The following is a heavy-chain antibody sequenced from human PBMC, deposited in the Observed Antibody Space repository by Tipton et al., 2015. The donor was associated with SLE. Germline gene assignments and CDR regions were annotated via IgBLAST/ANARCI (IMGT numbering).Heavy chain of an antibody. CDR3: ARDNGYFYSMDV. CDR2: VSDRI. J-gene: IGHJ6*02. Sequence: VQLVQSGGGLVQPGGSPRLSCAASGFTFSSYDMNWVRQAPGKGLEWVSSVSDRIFYADSVKGRFTISRDDATNSLYLQMNSRRVDDTAVYYCARDNGYFYSMDVWGQGTTVT. CDR1: GFTFSSYD. V-gene: IGHV3-21*03.